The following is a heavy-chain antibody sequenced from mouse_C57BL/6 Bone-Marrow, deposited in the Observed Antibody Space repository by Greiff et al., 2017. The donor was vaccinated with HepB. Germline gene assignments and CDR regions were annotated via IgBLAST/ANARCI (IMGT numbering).Heavy chain of an antibody. CDR3: ARNPSYYSRGDFDY. V-gene: IGHV2-2*01. CDR1: GFSLTSYG. Sequence: VKLVESGPGLVQPSQCLSITCTVSGFSLTSYGVHWVRQSPGKGLEWLGVIWSGGSTDYNAAFISRLSTSKDNSKSQVFFKMNSLQADDTAIYYCARNPSYYSRGDFDYWGQGTTLTVSS. D-gene: IGHD1-1*01. CDR2: IWSGGST. J-gene: IGHJ2*01.